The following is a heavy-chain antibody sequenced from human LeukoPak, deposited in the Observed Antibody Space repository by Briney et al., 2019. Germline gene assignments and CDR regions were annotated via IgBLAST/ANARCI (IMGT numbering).Heavy chain of an antibody. Sequence: GGSLRLSCAASGFTFSSYAMHWVRQAPGKGLEWGAVISYDGSNKYYADSVKGRFTISRDNSKNTLYLQMNSLRAEDTAVYYCAGDAGEVGADYFDYWGQGTLVTVSS. CDR2: ISYDGSNK. CDR3: AGDAGEVGADYFDY. J-gene: IGHJ4*02. V-gene: IGHV3-30-3*01. CDR1: GFTFSSYA. D-gene: IGHD1-26*01.